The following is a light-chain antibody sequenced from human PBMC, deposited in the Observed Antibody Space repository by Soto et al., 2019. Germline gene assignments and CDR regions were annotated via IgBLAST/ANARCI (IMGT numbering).Light chain of an antibody. CDR2: MVS. CDR3: TSLTPGSLYV. Sequence: QSVLTQPASVSGSPGQSITISCTGTSSDVGNYNYVSWYQQYPGRVPKLLIYMVSNRPSGVSNRFSGSKSGNTASLTISGLQAEDEADYFCTSLTPGSLYVFGTGTKLTVL. CDR1: SSDVGNYNY. J-gene: IGLJ1*01. V-gene: IGLV2-14*01.